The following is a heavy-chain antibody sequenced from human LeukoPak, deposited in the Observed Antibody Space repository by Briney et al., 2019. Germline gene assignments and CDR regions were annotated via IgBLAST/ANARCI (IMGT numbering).Heavy chain of an antibody. D-gene: IGHD3-22*01. CDR1: GGTFSGYA. CDR3: ASSSRRAYYYDSSGYYTMKNAFDI. J-gene: IGHJ3*02. CDR2: IIPILGIA. Sequence: SVKVSCKASGGTFSGYAISWVRQAPGQGLEWMGRIIPILGIANYAQKFQGRVTITADKSTSTAYMELSSLRSEDTAVYYCASSSRRAYYYDSSGYYTMKNAFDIWGQGTMVTVSS. V-gene: IGHV1-69*04.